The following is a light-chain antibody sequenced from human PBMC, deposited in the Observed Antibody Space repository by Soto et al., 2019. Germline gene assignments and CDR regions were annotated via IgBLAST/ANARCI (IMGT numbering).Light chain of an antibody. CDR1: NSDIGAGYD. Sequence: QSVLTQPPSVSGAPGQRVTISCTGCNSDIGAGYDVHWYQQLPGTAPKLVIYANNNRPSGVPDRFSASKSGTSASLAITGLQADDEADYYCQSYDSSLRGVFGTGTKLTVL. V-gene: IGLV1-40*01. J-gene: IGLJ1*01. CDR2: ANN. CDR3: QSYDSSLRGV.